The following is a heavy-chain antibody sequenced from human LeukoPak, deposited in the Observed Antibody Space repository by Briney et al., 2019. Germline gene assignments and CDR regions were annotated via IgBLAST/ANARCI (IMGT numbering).Heavy chain of an antibody. J-gene: IGHJ4*02. CDR1: GFTFSSYA. CDR3: ARVGDSITHYFNY. V-gene: IGHV4-39*01. Sequence: GSLKLSCAASGFTFSSYAMSWVRQAPGKGLEWIGSIYYSGSTYHNPSLKSRVTISVDTSKNQFSLKLTSVTAADTAVYYCARVGDSITHYFNYWGQGTLVTVSS. CDR2: IYYSGST. D-gene: IGHD6-13*01.